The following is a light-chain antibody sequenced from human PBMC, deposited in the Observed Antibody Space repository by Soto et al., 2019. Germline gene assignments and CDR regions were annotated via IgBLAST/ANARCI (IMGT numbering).Light chain of an antibody. V-gene: IGKV3-20*01. CDR2: GVS. CDR1: HPFNIVY. J-gene: IGKJ1*01. Sequence: IGLTQSPGTLSLSPGEGATLSCRASHPFNIVYLAWFQQKPGQAPRLLMYGVSTRDTGIPDRFSGSGAGTDFTLTISRLEPGDFAVYYCQVYGSSPKTFGQGTKVDIK. CDR3: QVYGSSPKT.